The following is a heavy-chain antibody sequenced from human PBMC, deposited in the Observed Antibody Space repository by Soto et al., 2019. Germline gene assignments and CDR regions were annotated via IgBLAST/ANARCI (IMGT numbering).Heavy chain of an antibody. Sequence: GESLKISCKGSGYSFTSYWIGWVRQMPGKGLEWMGIIYPGDSDTRYSPSFQGQVTISADKSISTAYLQWSSLKASDTAMYYCARRADYYYDSSGYHPTKKYYFDYWGQGTLVTVSS. D-gene: IGHD3-22*01. CDR1: GYSFTSYW. J-gene: IGHJ4*02. V-gene: IGHV5-51*01. CDR3: ARRADYYYDSSGYHPTKKYYFDY. CDR2: IYPGDSDT.